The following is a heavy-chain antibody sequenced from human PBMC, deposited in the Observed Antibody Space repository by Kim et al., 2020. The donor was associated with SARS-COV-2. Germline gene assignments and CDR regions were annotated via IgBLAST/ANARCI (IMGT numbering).Heavy chain of an antibody. D-gene: IGHD6-13*01. CDR1: DYSISSDYY. Sequence: SETLSLTCTVSDYSISSDYYWCWIRQPPGTGLEWFGSISHRGSTYYNPSLKSRVTISVDTSKNQFSLKLSSVTAADTAVYYCARVGVAAAGYYFDYWGQGTLVTVSS. CDR3: ARVGVAAAGYYFDY. CDR2: ISHRGST. V-gene: IGHV4-38-2*02. J-gene: IGHJ4*02.